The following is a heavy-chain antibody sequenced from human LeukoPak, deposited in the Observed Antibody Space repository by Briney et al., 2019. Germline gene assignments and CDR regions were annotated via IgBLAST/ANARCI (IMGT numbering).Heavy chain of an antibody. CDR2: INQDGSEK. V-gene: IGHV3-7*01. CDR3: ARDVRNRVGLNYYHQYMDV. CDR1: RTTFIHYW. Sequence: PGGSLRLSCAASRTTFIHYWMSWVRQAPGKGLKWVANINQDGSEKYYVDSVKGRFIISRDNAENSVYLHMNSLRADDTAVYYCARDVRNRVGLNYYHQYMDVWGKGTTVTVSS. D-gene: IGHD1-26*01. J-gene: IGHJ6*03.